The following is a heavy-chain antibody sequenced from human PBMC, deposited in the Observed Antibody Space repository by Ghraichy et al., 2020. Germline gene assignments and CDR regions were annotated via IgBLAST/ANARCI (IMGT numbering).Heavy chain of an antibody. J-gene: IGHJ3*02. CDR3: ARESGFDAFDI. D-gene: IGHD1-26*01. CDR1: GGTFSSYT. V-gene: IGHV1-69*04. CDR2: IIPILGIA. Sequence: SVKVSCKASGGTFSSYTISWVRQAPGQGLEWMGRIIPILGIANYAQKFQGRVTITADKSTSTAYMELSSLRSEDTAVYYCARESGFDAFDIWGQGTMVTVSS.